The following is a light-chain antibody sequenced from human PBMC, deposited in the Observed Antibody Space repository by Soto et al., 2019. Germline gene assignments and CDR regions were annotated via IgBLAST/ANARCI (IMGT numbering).Light chain of an antibody. V-gene: IGKV3-20*01. CDR2: GAS. CDR3: QQYGSSSWT. Sequence: EIVLTQSPGTLSLSPGERDTLSCRASQSVSSSYLAWYQQKPGQAPRLLIYGASSRATGIPDRFSGSGSGTDFTLTISRLEPEDFAVYYWQQYGSSSWTFGQGTKVEIK. CDR1: QSVSSSY. J-gene: IGKJ1*01.